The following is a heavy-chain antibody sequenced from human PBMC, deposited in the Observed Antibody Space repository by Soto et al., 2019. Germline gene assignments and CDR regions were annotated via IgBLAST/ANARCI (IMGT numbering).Heavy chain of an antibody. CDR3: ARDIEMAGSGAFDY. Sequence: GGSLRLSYEASGFTFNDFGMSWVRQTPGKGLEWVSTLKHDGRKTHYADSVEGRFTISRDNAKNSLYLQMNSLRAEDTAVYYCARDIEMAGSGAFDYWGQGTLVTVSS. J-gene: IGHJ4*02. V-gene: IGHV3-7*03. CDR1: GFTFNDFG. CDR2: LKHDGRKT. D-gene: IGHD3-10*01.